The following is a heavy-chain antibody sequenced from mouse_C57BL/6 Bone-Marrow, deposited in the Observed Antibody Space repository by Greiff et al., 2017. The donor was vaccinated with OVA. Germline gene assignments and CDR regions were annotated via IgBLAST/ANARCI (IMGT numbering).Heavy chain of an antibody. CDR1: GFTFSSYA. Sequence: EVQGVESGGGLVKPGGSLKLSCAASGFTFSSYAMSLVRQPPDKRLEWVATLSVGGSYNYYPDNVKGRFTISRDNAKNNLYLQMSHLKTEDTAMYYCARDGGYRFAYWGQGTLVTVSA. J-gene: IGHJ3*01. CDR3: ARDGGYRFAY. V-gene: IGHV5-4*01. D-gene: IGHD2-2*01. CDR2: LSVGGSYN.